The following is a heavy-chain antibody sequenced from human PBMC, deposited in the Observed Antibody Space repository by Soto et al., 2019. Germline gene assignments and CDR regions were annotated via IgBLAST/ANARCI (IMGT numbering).Heavy chain of an antibody. CDR3: ARGDYYDSSGYYYDGNWFDP. CDR2: ISAYNGNT. J-gene: IGHJ5*02. D-gene: IGHD3-22*01. Sequence: ASVKVSCKASGYTFTSFGISWVRQAPGQGXEWMGWISAYNGNTNYAQKLQGRVTMTTDTSTSTAYMELRSLRSDDTAVYYCARGDYYDSSGYYYDGNWFDPWGQGTLVTVSS. V-gene: IGHV1-18*01. CDR1: GYTFTSFG.